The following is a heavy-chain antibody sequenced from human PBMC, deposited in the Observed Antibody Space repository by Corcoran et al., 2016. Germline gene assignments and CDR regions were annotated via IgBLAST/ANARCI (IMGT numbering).Heavy chain of an antibody. D-gene: IGHD2-21*01. V-gene: IGHV4-34*01. Sequence: QVQLQQWGAGLLKPSETLSLTCAVYTGSFSGYSWSWIRQPPGKGLEWIGEINHRGSTNNNPSLKSRVTISVDTSKNQFSLQLSSVTAADTAVYYCARLPRRGLGYFDVWGSGTLVTVSS. CDR2: INHRGST. CDR3: ARLPRRGLGYFDV. CDR1: TGSFSGYS. J-gene: IGHJ2*01.